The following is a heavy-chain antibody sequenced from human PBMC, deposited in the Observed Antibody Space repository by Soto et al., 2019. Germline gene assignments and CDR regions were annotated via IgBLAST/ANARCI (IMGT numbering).Heavy chain of an antibody. CDR3: AGGSAIDAFDI. D-gene: IGHD2-15*01. Sequence: QVQLVESGGGVVQPGRSLRLSCAASGFTFSSYGMHWVRQAPGKGLEWVAVIWYDGSNKYYADSVKGRFTISRDNSKNTLYLKMKSLRAEDTAVYYCAGGSAIDAFDIWGQGTMVTVSS. V-gene: IGHV3-33*01. J-gene: IGHJ3*02. CDR1: GFTFSSYG. CDR2: IWYDGSNK.